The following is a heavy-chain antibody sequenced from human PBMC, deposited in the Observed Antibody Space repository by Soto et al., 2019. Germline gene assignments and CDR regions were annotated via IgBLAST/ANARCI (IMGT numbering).Heavy chain of an antibody. CDR2: IWYDGSNK. CDR1: GFTFSSYG. V-gene: IGHV3-33*01. D-gene: IGHD6-13*01. J-gene: IGHJ6*02. Sequence: PGGSLRLSCAASGFTFSSYGMHWVRQAPGKGLEWVAVIWYDGSNKYYADSVKGRFTISRDNSKNTLYLQMNSLRAEDTAVYYCARDSSSWYPPRGTTPLDYYGMDVWGQGTTVTVSS. CDR3: ARDSSSWYPPRGTTPLDYYGMDV.